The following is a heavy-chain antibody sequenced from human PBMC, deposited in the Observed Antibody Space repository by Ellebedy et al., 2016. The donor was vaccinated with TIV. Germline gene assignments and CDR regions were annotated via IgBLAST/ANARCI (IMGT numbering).Heavy chain of an antibody. D-gene: IGHD2-15*01. J-gene: IGHJ3*02. Sequence: AASVKVSCKASGYTFTNYGISWVRQAPGQGLAWMGWINPYNDKTNYGQKFQGRVTMTTDTSTSTANMELRSLRSDDTAVYYCYCSAGADTFDIWGQGTMVTVSS. V-gene: IGHV1-18*01. CDR1: GYTFTNYG. CDR3: YCSAGADTFDI. CDR2: INPYNDKT.